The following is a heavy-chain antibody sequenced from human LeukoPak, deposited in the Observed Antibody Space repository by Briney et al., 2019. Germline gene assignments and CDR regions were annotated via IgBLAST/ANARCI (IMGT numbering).Heavy chain of an antibody. CDR3: ARPYNNYGGNKFDY. CDR1: GYTFTGYY. J-gene: IGHJ4*02. Sequence: GASVTVSCKASGYTFTGYYMHWVRQAPGQGLEWMGWINPNSGGTNYAQKFQGRVTMTRDTSISTVYMELSRLRSDDTVVYYRARPYNNYGGNKFDYWGQGTLVTVSS. D-gene: IGHD4-4*01. CDR2: INPNSGGT. V-gene: IGHV1-2*02.